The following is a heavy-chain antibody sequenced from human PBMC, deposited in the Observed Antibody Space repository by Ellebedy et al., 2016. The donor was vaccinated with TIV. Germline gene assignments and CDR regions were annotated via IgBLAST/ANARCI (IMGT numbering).Heavy chain of an antibody. V-gene: IGHV6-1*01. CDR1: GDRVSSKRAA. J-gene: IGHJ4*02. CDR2: TYYRSKWYN. Sequence: SCAISGDRVSSKRAAWTWLRQSPWRGLECLGRTYYRSKWYNEYAVSVESRITINSDTSKNQFSLQLSSVTPEDTAIYYCAREIRAYDSWGQGTLVTVSS. CDR3: AREIRAYDS.